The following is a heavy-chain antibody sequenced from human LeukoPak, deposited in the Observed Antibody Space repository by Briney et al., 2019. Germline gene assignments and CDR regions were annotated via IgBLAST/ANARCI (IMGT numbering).Heavy chain of an antibody. CDR1: GYTFADYY. CDR2: INPNSGAT. Sequence: ASVKVSCKASGYTFADYYMHWVRQAPGQGLEWMGWINPNSGATSYAQKFEGRVTMTRDTSISTAYMELSRLRSDDTAVYSCARAYRYSSSWYMSDYYYYYMDVWGKGTTVTVSS. J-gene: IGHJ6*03. V-gene: IGHV1-2*02. D-gene: IGHD6-13*01. CDR3: ARAYRYSSSWYMSDYYYYYMDV.